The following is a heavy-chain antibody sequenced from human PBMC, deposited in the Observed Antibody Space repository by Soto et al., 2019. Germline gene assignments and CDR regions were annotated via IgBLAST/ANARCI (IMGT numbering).Heavy chain of an antibody. CDR1: GGSISSYY. CDR3: ARERGTVGDFDY. Sequence: QVQLQESGPGLVKPSETLSLTCTVSGGSISSYYWSWIRQPPGKGLEWIGYIYYSGSTNYNPSLKSRVTISVDTSKNQFSLKLSSVTAADTAVYYCARERGTVGDFDYWGQGTLVTVPS. CDR2: IYYSGST. V-gene: IGHV4-59*01. D-gene: IGHD3-16*01. J-gene: IGHJ4*02.